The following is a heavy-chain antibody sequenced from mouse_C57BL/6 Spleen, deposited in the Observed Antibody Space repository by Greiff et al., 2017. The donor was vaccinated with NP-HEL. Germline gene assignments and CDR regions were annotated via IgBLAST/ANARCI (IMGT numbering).Heavy chain of an antibody. CDR3: ARGRRGSMDY. Sequence: EVHLVESEGGLVQPGSSMKLSCTASGFTFSDYYMAWVRQVPEKGLEWVANINYDGSSTYYLESLKSRFIIGGDNTKNILYLQMSSLESEDTATYYCARGRRGSMDYWGQGTSVTVSS. CDR2: INYDGSST. D-gene: IGHD2-12*01. CDR1: GFTFSDYY. J-gene: IGHJ4*01. V-gene: IGHV5-16*01.